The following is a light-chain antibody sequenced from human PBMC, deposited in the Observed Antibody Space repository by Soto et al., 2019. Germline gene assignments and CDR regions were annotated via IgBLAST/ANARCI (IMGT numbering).Light chain of an antibody. Sequence: DIQMTQSPSSLSASVGDRVTITCRASQSISSYLNWYQQKPGKAPKLLIYAASSLQSGVPSRFSGSGSATDFTLTISSLTPEDFATYYCQQSYSTPRVGEGTRREIK. CDR3: QQSYSTPR. J-gene: IGKJ5*01. CDR2: AAS. V-gene: IGKV1-39*01. CDR1: QSISSY.